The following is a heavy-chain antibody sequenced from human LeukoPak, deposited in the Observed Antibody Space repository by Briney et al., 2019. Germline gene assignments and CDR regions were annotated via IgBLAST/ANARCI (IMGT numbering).Heavy chain of an antibody. CDR2: ISYDGSNK. CDR3: ASGRVWNLEY. D-gene: IGHD1-1*01. Sequence: GGSLRLSCAASGLTFSSHAMHWVRQAPGKGLEWVAVISYDGSNKYHADSVKGRFTISRDNSKNTLYLQMNSLRAEDTAVYYCASGRVWNLEYWGQGTLVTVSS. V-gene: IGHV3-30*04. CDR1: GLTFSSHA. J-gene: IGHJ4*02.